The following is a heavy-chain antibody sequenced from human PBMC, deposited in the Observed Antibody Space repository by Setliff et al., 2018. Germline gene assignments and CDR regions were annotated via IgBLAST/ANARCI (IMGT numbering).Heavy chain of an antibody. D-gene: IGHD1-26*01. V-gene: IGHV4-61*02. CDR3: TKGRVGLAARAGY. Sequence: SETLSLTCTVSGGSISSDSDYWSWIRQSAGKGLEWIGRIYASGSTEYNPSLGSRVTISVDTSRSQFSLQLSSVTSADTAIYYCTKGRVGLAARAGYWGQGTLVTVSS. CDR1: GGSISSDSDY. CDR2: IYASGST. J-gene: IGHJ4*02.